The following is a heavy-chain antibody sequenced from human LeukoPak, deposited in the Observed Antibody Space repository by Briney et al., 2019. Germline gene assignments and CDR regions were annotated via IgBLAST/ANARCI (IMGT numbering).Heavy chain of an antibody. CDR1: GGSFSGYY. CDR2: INHSGST. V-gene: IGHV4-34*01. CDR3: ARGRRGLRYCSSTSCQGYFDY. D-gene: IGHD2-2*01. Sequence: PSETLSLTCAVYGGSFSGYYWSWIRQPPGKGLEWIGEINHSGSTNYNPSLKSRVTISVDTSKDQFSLKLSSVTAADTAVYYCARGRRGLRYCSSTSCQGYFDYWGQGTLVTVSS. J-gene: IGHJ4*02.